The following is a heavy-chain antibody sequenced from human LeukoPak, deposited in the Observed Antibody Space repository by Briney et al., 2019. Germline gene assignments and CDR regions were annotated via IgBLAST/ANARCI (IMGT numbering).Heavy chain of an antibody. Sequence: NPSETLSLTCTVSGGSISSGGYSWSWIRQPPGEGLEWIGYIYHSGSTYYNPSLKSRVTISVDRSKNQFSLKLSSVTAADTAVYYCASDGNNRGPFDYWGQGTLVTVSS. V-gene: IGHV4-30-2*01. D-gene: IGHD4-23*01. CDR1: GGSISSGGYS. J-gene: IGHJ4*02. CDR2: IYHSGST. CDR3: ASDGNNRGPFDY.